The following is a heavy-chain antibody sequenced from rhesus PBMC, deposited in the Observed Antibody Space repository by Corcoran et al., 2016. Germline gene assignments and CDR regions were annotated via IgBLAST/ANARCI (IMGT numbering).Heavy chain of an antibody. CDR3: TRETTGFEF. V-gene: IGHV3-136*01. D-gene: IGHD4-11*01. CDR1: GFTFSGYD. CDR2: ISSTGKTR. Sequence: EVQLVESGGGLVQPGGSLRLSCAASGFTFSGYDMNWFRQAPGKGLEWVSMISSTGKTRYYADSVKGRFTISSDNAKNSLSLQMSSLRAEDTAVYYCTRETTGFEFWGQGALVTVSS. J-gene: IGHJ1*01.